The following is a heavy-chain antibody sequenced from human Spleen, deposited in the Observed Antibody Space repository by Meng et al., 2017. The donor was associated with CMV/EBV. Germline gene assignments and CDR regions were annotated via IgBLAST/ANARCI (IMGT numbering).Heavy chain of an antibody. J-gene: IGHJ6*02. V-gene: IGHV3-23*01. Sequence: GGYLRLSCAASGFTFSSYAMSWVRQAPGKGLEWVSGISASGGSTYYADSVKGRFTISRDNSKNTLYLQMNSLRAEDTAVYYCAKRIRFLEWLWPYYGMDVWGQGTTVTVSS. CDR3: AKRIRFLEWLWPYYGMDV. CDR1: GFTFSSYA. CDR2: ISASGGST. D-gene: IGHD3-3*01.